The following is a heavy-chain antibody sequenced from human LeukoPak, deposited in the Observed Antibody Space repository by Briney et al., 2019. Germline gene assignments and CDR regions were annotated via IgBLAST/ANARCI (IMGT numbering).Heavy chain of an antibody. V-gene: IGHV4-34*01. CDR1: GGSFSGYY. J-gene: IGHJ6*03. D-gene: IGHD7-27*01. CDR3: ARVGNYYYYYMDV. Sequence: SETLSLTCAVYGGSFSGYYWSWIRQPPGKGLEWIGEINRSGSTNYNPSLKSRVTISVDTSKNQFSLKLSSVTAADTAVYYCARVGNYYYYYMDVWGKGTTVTVSS. CDR2: INRSGST.